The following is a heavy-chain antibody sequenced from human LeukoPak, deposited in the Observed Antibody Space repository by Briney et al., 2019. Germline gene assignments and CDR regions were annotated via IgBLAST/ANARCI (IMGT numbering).Heavy chain of an antibody. CDR3: ARSETIWYYFDH. CDR1: GASINTHFYY. Sequence: PSETLSLTCTVSGASINTHFYYWGWIRQTPGKGLEWIGNMYYRGSTYYNPSLNSRVSMSLDTSKNQFSLRLSSVTAADTAIYFCARSETIWYYFDHWGQGRLVTVSS. D-gene: IGHD1-7*01. V-gene: IGHV4-39*07. CDR2: MYYRGST. J-gene: IGHJ4*02.